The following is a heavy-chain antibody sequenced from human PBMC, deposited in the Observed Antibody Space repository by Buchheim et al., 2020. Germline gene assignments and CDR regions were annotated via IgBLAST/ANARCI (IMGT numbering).Heavy chain of an antibody. Sequence: QVQLQESGPGLVKPSETLSLTCTVSGDSISNYYWSWIRQPPGKGLEWIAYIHYSGTTKYNPSLKSQVTISLDTSKSQFSLKLNSVTAGDTAVYYCARDYGGDPARGGFHYWGQGTL. CDR3: ARDYGGDPARGGFHY. V-gene: IGHV4-59*01. D-gene: IGHD4-23*01. CDR2: IHYSGTT. J-gene: IGHJ4*02. CDR1: GDSISNYY.